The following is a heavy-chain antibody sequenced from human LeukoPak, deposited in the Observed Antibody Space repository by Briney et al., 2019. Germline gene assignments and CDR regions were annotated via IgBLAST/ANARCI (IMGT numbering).Heavy chain of an antibody. J-gene: IGHJ4*02. V-gene: IGHV3-74*01. CDR1: GFTFSSYC. Sequence: GGSLRLSCAASGFTFSSYCMHWVRQAPGKGLVWVSRINSDGSSTNYADSVKGRFTISRGNAENTLYLQMNSLRAEDTAVYYCARKAAGLTLDFWGQGTLVTVSS. CDR2: INSDGSST. D-gene: IGHD6-13*01. CDR3: ARKAAGLTLDF.